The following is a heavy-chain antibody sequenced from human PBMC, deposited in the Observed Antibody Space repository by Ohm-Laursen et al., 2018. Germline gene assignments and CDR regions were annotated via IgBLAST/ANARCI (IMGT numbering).Heavy chain of an antibody. CDR1: GGSISSYY. V-gene: IGHV4-59*08. CDR2: IYYSGGT. J-gene: IGHJ3*02. D-gene: IGHD3-22*01. Sequence: SQTLSLTCTVSGGSISSYYWSWIRQPPGKGLEWIGYIYYSGGTNYNPSLKSRVTISVDTSKNQFSLKLTSVTAADTAVYYCARPRNHYDDAFDIWGQGTMVTVSS. CDR3: ARPRNHYDDAFDI.